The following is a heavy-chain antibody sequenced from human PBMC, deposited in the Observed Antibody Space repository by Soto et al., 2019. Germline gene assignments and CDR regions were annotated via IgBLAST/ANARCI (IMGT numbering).Heavy chain of an antibody. CDR3: ARNPYGSGSYSRVGPAEY. CDR1: GGTFSSYT. V-gene: IGHV1-69*02. D-gene: IGHD3-10*01. CDR2: IIPILGIA. Sequence: QVQLVQSGAEVKKPGSSVKVSCKASGGTFSSYTISWVRQAPGQGLEWMGRIIPILGIANYAQKFQGRVTITADKSTSTAYMELSSLRSEDTAVYYCARNPYGSGSYSRVGPAEYWGQGTLVTVSA. J-gene: IGHJ4*02.